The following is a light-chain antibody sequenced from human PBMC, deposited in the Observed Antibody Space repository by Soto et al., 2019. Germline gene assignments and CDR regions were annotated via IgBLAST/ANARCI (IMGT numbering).Light chain of an antibody. V-gene: IGLV2-23*02. Sequence: QSALTQSASVSGSPGQSITISCTGTSSDVGTSDLVSWYQQHPGKAPKLMIFEATKRPSGVSNRFSGSKSGNTASLTISGLQAEDEAEYYCCSYAGVSTLLFGGGTKLTVL. CDR3: CSYAGVSTLL. CDR1: SSDVGTSDL. CDR2: EAT. J-gene: IGLJ3*02.